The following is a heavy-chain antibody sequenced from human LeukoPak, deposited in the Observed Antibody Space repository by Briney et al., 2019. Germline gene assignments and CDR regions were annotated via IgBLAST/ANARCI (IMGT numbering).Heavy chain of an antibody. Sequence: GGSLRLSCAASGSTFSSYWMSWVRQAPGKGLEWVANIKQDGSEKYYVDSVKGRFTISRDNAKNSLYLQMNSLRAEDTAVYYCASFRGWHWYFDLWGRGTLVTVSS. D-gene: IGHD6-19*01. J-gene: IGHJ2*01. CDR1: GSTFSSYW. CDR3: ASFRGWHWYFDL. CDR2: IKQDGSEK. V-gene: IGHV3-7*01.